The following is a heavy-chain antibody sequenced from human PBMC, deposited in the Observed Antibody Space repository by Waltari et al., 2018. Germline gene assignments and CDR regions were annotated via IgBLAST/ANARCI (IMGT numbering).Heavy chain of an antibody. D-gene: IGHD1-26*01. J-gene: IGHJ5*02. CDR1: GFTFSGSA. CDR3: TSSEWELLLDNWFDP. CDR2: IRSKANSYAT. V-gene: IGHV3-73*02. Sequence: EVQLVETGGGLVQPGGSLKLSCAASGFTFSGSAMHWVRQASGQGLEWVGRIRSKANSYATAYAASVKGRFTISRDDSKNTAYLQMNSLKTEDTAVYYCTSSEWELLLDNWFDPWGQGTLVTVSS.